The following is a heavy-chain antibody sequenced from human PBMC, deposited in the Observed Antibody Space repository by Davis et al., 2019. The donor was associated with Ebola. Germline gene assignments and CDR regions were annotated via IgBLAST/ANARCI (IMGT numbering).Heavy chain of an antibody. CDR3: ASQYSSSSEGYFNS. J-gene: IGHJ4*02. D-gene: IGHD6-6*01. CDR1: GYSINRGYY. V-gene: IGHV4-38-2*01. CDR2: FYPSRST. Sequence: SETLSLTCAVSGYSINRGYYWGWIRQPPGKGLEYIGSFYPSRSTYYNPSLKSRVAISLDTSKNQFSLKLTSVSAADTAVYYCASQYSSSSEGYFNSWGQGTLVTVSS.